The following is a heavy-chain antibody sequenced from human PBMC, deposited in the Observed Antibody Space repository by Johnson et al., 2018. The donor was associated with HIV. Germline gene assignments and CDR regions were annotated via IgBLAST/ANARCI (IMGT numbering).Heavy chain of an antibody. D-gene: IGHD2-15*01. Sequence: VQLVESGGGLVQPGGSLRLSCAASGFTFSSYDMHWVRQATGKGLEWVSAIGTAGDTYYPGSVKGRFTISRENAKNSLYLQMNSLRAGDTAVYYCARVGYCSGGSCYSGAFDIWGQGTMVTVSS. CDR2: IGTAGDT. J-gene: IGHJ3*02. V-gene: IGHV3-13*01. CDR1: GFTFSSYD. CDR3: ARVGYCSGGSCYSGAFDI.